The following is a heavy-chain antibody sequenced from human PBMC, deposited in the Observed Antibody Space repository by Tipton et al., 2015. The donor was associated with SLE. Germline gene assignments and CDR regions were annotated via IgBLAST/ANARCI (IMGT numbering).Heavy chain of an antibody. CDR3: TTGVRYQLPHDAFDI. V-gene: IGHV3-15*01. D-gene: IGHD2-2*01. J-gene: IGHJ3*02. CDR2: IKSKTDGGTT. Sequence: GSLRLSCAASGFTFSNAWMSWVRQAPGKGLEWVGRIKSKTDGGTTDYAAPVKGRFTISRDDSKNTLYLQMNSLKTEDTAVYYCTTGVRYQLPHDAFDIWGQGTMVTVSS. CDR1: GFTFSNAW.